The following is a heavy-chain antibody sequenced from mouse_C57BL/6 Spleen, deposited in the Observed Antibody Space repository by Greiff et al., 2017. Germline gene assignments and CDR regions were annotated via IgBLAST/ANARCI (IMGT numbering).Heavy chain of an antibody. J-gene: IGHJ4*01. CDR3: ARNDGNAMDY. CDR2: IWCGGST. Sequence: VQRVESGPGLVQPSQSLSITCTVSGFSLTSYGVHWVRQSPGKGLEWLGVIWCGGSTDYNAAFISSLSISKENSKSQVFYKMSSLQANDTAIYYCARNDGNAMDYWGQGASVTVSS. CDR1: GFSLTSYG. V-gene: IGHV2-2*02.